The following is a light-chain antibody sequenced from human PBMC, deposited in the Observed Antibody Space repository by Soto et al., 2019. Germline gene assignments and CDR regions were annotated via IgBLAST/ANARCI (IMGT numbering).Light chain of an antibody. J-gene: IGKJ3*01. CDR2: DAS. Sequence: AIQLPQSPSSLSESVGEGFTITGRAVQGFSGALAWYQQTPGRAPKLLIYDASTLASGVPSRFSGSRSGTDFTLTVSSLQPEDFATYYCQQFDDYPFTFGPGTKVDI. CDR3: QQFDDYPFT. CDR1: QGFSGA. V-gene: IGKV1D-13*01.